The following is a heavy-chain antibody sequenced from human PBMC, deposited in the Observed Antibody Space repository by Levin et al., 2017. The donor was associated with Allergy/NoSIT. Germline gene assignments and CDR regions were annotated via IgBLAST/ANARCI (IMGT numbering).Heavy chain of an antibody. D-gene: IGHD4-23*01. CDR1: GFTFRNYW. J-gene: IGHJ1*01. Sequence: GGSLRLSCAASGFTFRNYWMSWVRQAPERGLEWVANIKEDGSDKYYVDSVKGRFTISRDNAKNSLYLQMDSLRVEDTAVYYCAREMVTAAGRSCFQYWGQGTLVTVS. V-gene: IGHV3-7*04. CDR2: IKEDGSDK. CDR3: AREMVTAAGRSCFQY.